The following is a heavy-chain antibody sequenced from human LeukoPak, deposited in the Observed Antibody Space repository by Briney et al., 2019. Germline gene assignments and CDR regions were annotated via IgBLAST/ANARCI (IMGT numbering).Heavy chain of an antibody. V-gene: IGHV1-69*13. CDR2: IIPIFGTA. CDR1: GGTFSSYA. Sequence: SVKVSCKASGGTFSSYAISWVRQAPGQGLEWMGGIIPIFGTANYAQKFQGRVTITADESTSTAYMELSSLRSEDTAVYYCASPPGGITGTTTYYYGMDVRGQGTTVTVSS. CDR3: ASPPGGITGTTTYYYGMDV. D-gene: IGHD1-7*01. J-gene: IGHJ6*02.